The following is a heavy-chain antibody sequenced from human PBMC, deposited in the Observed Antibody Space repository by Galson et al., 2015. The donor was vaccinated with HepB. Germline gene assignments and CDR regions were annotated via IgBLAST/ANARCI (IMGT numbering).Heavy chain of an antibody. V-gene: IGHV3-30-3*01. J-gene: IGHJ3*02. CDR3: ARGGVDIVATTENPYANDAFDI. CDR2: ISYDGSNK. CDR1: GFTFSSYA. Sequence: SLRLSCAASGFTFSSYAMHWVRQAPGKGLEWVAVISYDGSNKYYADSVKGRFTISRDNSKNTLYLQMNSLRAEDTAVYYCARGGVDIVATTENPYANDAFDIWGQGTMVTVSS. D-gene: IGHD5-12*01.